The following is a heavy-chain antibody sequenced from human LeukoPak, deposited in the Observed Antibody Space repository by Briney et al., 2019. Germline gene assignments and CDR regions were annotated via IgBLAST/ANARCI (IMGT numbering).Heavy chain of an antibody. CDR3: ARDFAHDSNGSLLDC. CDR2: IAYDGSHK. D-gene: IGHD3-22*01. CDR1: GFTFSDYS. V-gene: IGHV3-30*04. J-gene: IGHJ4*02. Sequence: PGGSLRLSCAASGFTFSDYSMHWVRQVPGKGLEWVAVIAYDGSHKYFADSVKGRFTISRDNSKNTLYLQMNSLRAEDTAVYYCARDFAHDSNGSLLDCWGQGTLVTVSS.